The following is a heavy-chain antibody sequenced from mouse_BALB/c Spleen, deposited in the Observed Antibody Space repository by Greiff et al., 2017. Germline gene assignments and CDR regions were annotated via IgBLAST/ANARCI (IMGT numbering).Heavy chain of an antibody. CDR2: IAPGSGST. CDR1: GYTFTSYW. J-gene: IGHJ3*01. CDR3: ASEELVANDEGFAY. Sequence: DLVKPGASVKLSCKASGYTFTSYWINWIKQRPGQGLEWIGRIAPGSGSTYYNEMFKGKATLTVDTSSSTAYIQLSSLSSEDSAVYFCASEELVANDEGFAYWGQGTLVTVSA. V-gene: IGHV1S41*01.